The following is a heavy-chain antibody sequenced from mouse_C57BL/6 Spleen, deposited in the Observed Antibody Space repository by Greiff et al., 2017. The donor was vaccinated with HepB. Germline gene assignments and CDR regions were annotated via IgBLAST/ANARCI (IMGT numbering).Heavy chain of an antibody. CDR1: GYSFTSYY. CDR2: IYPGSGNT. V-gene: IGHV1-66*01. D-gene: IGHD2-4*01. CDR3: ANEYEAWFAY. Sequence: VKLQESGPELVKPGASVKISCKASGYSFTSYYIHWVKQRPGQGLEWIGWIYPGSGNTKYNEKFKGKATLTADTSSSTAYMQLSSLTSEDSAVYYCANEYEAWFAYWGQGTLVTVSA. J-gene: IGHJ3*01.